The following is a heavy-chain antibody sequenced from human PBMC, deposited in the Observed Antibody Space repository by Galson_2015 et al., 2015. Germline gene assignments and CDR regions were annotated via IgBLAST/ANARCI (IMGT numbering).Heavy chain of an antibody. Sequence: SETLSLTCTVSGGSISSYYWSWFRQPPGKGLEWIGYISDSGSTNYNPSLKSRVTISVDTSKNQFSLKLSSVTAADTAVYYCTRSLYDTNGYYDYWGQGTLVTVSS. D-gene: IGHD3-22*01. CDR2: ISDSGST. J-gene: IGHJ4*02. V-gene: IGHV4-59*01. CDR1: GGSISSYY. CDR3: TRSLYDTNGYYDY.